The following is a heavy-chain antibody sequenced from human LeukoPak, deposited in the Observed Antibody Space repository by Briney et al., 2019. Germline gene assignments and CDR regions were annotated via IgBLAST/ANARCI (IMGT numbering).Heavy chain of an antibody. J-gene: IGHJ5*02. CDR1: GYSFTSYW. Sequence: GESLKISCKGSGYSFTSYWIGWVRQMPGKGLEWMGIIYPGDSDTRYSPSFRGQVTISADKSISTAYLQWSSLKASDTAMYYCAGSPIYDFWSGYYTPRWFDPWGQGTLVTVSS. CDR3: AGSPIYDFWSGYYTPRWFDP. V-gene: IGHV5-51*01. D-gene: IGHD3-3*01. CDR2: IYPGDSDT.